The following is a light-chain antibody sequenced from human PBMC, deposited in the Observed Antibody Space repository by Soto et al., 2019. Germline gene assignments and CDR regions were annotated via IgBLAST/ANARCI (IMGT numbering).Light chain of an antibody. CDR2: LGS. CDR1: QSLLYSSGHNY. J-gene: IGKJ2*01. V-gene: IGKV2-28*01. CDR3: MQALHTPYT. Sequence: DIVMTQSPLSLAVTPGEPASISCRSSQSLLYSSGHNYLDWYLQRPGQSPQLLIYLGSNRASGVPDRFSGSGSGTDITLNICRVEAEDVGVYYCMQALHTPYTFGQGTKLEIK.